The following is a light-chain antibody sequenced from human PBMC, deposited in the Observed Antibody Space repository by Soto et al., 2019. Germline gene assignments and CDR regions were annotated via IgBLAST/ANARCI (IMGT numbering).Light chain of an antibody. J-gene: IGLJ2*01. CDR2: EVS. CDR3: SSYAGSDNVVV. CDR1: SSDIGGYNY. Sequence: QSALTQPPSASGSPGQSVTISCTGTSSDIGGYNYVSWYQQHPGKAPNLMIYEVSKRPSGVPDRFSGSKSGNTASLTVYGLQAEDEADYYCSSYAGSDNVVVFGGGTKLTVL. V-gene: IGLV2-8*01.